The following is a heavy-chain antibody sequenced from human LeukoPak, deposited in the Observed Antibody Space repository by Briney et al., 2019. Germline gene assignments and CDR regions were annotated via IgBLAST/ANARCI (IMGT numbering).Heavy chain of an antibody. Sequence: SETLSLTCTVSGGSISSYYWSWIRQPPGKGLEWIGYIYYSGSTNYNPSLKSRVTISVDTSKNQFSLRLSSVTAADTAVYYCTQGAGWLIDYWGQGILVSVSS. V-gene: IGHV4-59*01. CDR2: IYYSGST. CDR3: TQGAGWLIDY. J-gene: IGHJ4*02. D-gene: IGHD3-16*01. CDR1: GGSISSYY.